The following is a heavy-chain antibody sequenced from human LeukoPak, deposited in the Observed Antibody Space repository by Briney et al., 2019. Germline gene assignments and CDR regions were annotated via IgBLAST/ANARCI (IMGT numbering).Heavy chain of an antibody. CDR3: AREDQQLGGNYFDY. D-gene: IGHD6-13*01. CDR2: IKQDGSEK. J-gene: IGHJ4*02. V-gene: IGHV3-7*01. CDR1: GFIFSSYW. Sequence: GGSLRLSCAASGFIFSSYWMRWVRQAPGKGLECVAIIKQDGSEKYYVDSVRGRFTISRDNTKNSLYLQMDSLRVEDTAVYYCAREDQQLGGNYFDYWGQGTLVTVSS.